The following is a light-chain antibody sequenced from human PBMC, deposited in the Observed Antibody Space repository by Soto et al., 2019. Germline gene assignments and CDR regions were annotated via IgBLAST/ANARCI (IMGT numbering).Light chain of an antibody. CDR2: DDS. Sequence: DIQMTQSPSTLSASIGDRVTITCRASEAINDWLAWYQQKPGNAPKFLIYDDSTLQSGVPSRFSGSGSGTEFTLTIISLQPDDSATYYCQQYKSRRTFGQGTKV. CDR1: EAINDW. J-gene: IGKJ1*01. CDR3: QQYKSRRT. V-gene: IGKV1-5*01.